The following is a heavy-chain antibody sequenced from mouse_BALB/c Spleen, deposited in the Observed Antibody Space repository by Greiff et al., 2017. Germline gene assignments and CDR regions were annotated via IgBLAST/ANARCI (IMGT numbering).Heavy chain of an antibody. J-gene: IGHJ2*01. CDR3: ARERSTAYFDY. V-gene: IGHV5-17*02. D-gene: IGHD1-2*01. Sequence: DVKLAESGGGLVQPGGSRKLSCAASGFTFSSFGMHWVRQAPEKGLEWVAYISSGSSTIYYADTVKGRFTISRDNPKNTLFLQMTSLRSEDTAMYYCARERSTAYFDYWGQGTTLTVSS. CDR1: GFTFSSFG. CDR2: ISSGSSTI.